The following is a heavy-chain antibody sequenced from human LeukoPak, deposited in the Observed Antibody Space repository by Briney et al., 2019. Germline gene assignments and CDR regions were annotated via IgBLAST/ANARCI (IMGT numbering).Heavy chain of an antibody. CDR1: GYTFTGYF. CDR3: ARGKDHYYDSSGYPDYYYYTMDV. D-gene: IGHD3-22*01. J-gene: IGHJ6*02. CDR2: IKPYSGDT. V-gene: IGHV1-2*02. Sequence: ASVKVSCKASGYTFTGYFMHWVRQTPGQGLEWMGWIKPYSGDTNYAQKFQGRVTMTRDTSISTAFMELSRLRSDDTAVYYCARGKDHYYDSSGYPDYYYYTMDVWGQGTTVTVSS.